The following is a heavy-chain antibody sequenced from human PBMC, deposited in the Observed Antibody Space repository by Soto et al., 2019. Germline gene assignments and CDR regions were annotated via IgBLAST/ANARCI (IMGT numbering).Heavy chain of an antibody. V-gene: IGHV1-2*04. D-gene: IGHD2-2*01. J-gene: IGHJ3*02. Sequence: GASVKVSCKASGYTFTGYYMHWVRQAPGQGLEWMGWINPNSGGTNYAQKFQGWVTMTRDTSISTAYMELSRLRSDDTAVYYCARDLQDIVVVPAAATWGAFDIWGQGTMVTVSS. CDR2: INPNSGGT. CDR1: GYTFTGYY. CDR3: ARDLQDIVVVPAAATWGAFDI.